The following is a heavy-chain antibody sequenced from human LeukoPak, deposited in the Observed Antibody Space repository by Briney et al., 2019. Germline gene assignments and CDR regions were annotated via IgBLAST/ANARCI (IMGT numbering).Heavy chain of an antibody. CDR2: ISYDGSNK. V-gene: IGHV3-30*18. D-gene: IGHD2-15*01. Sequence: PGGSLRLSCAASGFTFSSYGMHWVRQAPGKGLEWVAVISYDGSNKYYADSVKGRFTISRDNSKNTLYLQMNSLRAEDTAVYYCAKGYCSGGSCPTQNYWYFDLWGRGTLVTVSS. CDR1: GFTFSSYG. J-gene: IGHJ2*01. CDR3: AKGYCSGGSCPTQNYWYFDL.